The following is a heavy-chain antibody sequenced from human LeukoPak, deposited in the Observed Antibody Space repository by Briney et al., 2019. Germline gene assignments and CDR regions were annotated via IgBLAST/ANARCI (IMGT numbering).Heavy chain of an antibody. CDR1: GGSISSYY. V-gene: IGHV4-59*08. J-gene: IGHJ6*03. CDR3: ARQDYYYYMDV. CDR2: IHYSGST. Sequence: SETLSLTCTVSGGSISSYYWSWIRQSPGKGLEWIGYIHYSGSTNYNPSLKSRVTISIDTSKNQFSLKLSSVTAADTAVYYCARQDYYYYMDVWGKGTTVTVSS.